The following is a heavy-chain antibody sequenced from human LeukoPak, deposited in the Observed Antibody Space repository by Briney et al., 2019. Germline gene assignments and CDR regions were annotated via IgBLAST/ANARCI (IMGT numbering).Heavy chain of an antibody. J-gene: IGHJ5*02. Sequence: PGGSLRLSCAASGFTFSDSAVFWVRQASGKGLEWVGHIRSHTNNYATAYAASVKGRFTISRDDSKNTAYLQMNSLKTEDTAVYYCTTLYGGQTWGQGTLVTISS. CDR1: GFTFSDSA. V-gene: IGHV3-73*01. CDR2: IRSHTNNYAT. D-gene: IGHD4-23*01. CDR3: TTLYGGQT.